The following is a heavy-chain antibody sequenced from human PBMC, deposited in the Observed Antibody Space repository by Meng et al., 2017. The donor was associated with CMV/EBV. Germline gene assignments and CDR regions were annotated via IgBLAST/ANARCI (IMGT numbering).Heavy chain of an antibody. CDR1: GGPISSYY. V-gene: IGHV4-59*01. J-gene: IGHJ4*02. CDR2: IYYSGST. Sequence: SETLSLTCTVSGGPISSYYWSWIRQPPGKGLEWFGYIYYSGSTNYNPSLKSRVTISVDTSKNQFSLKLSSATAADTAVYYCARVGGHYDFWSGYAQLGYFDYWGQGTLVTVSS. CDR3: ARVGGHYDFWSGYAQLGYFDY. D-gene: IGHD3-3*01.